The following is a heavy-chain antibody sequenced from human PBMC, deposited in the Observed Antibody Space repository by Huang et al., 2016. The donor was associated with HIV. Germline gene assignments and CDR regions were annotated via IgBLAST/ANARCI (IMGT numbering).Heavy chain of an antibody. Sequence: EVQLLESGGGLVQHGGSLRLSCGDFGFTFSTYAMRWVLQAPGKGLEWVAVLSGSGGGTYYADSVKVRFTISRDNSNNTLDLQMNSLRVEDTAVYYCAKGGGASPRLHAFDVWGQGTMVTVSS. CDR1: GFTFSTYA. D-gene: IGHD5-18*01. CDR2: LSGSGGGT. CDR3: AKGGGASPRLHAFDV. J-gene: IGHJ3*01. V-gene: IGHV3-23*01.